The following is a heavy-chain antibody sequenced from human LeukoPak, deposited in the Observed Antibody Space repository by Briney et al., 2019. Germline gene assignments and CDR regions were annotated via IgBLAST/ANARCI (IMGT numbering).Heavy chain of an antibody. CDR3: AIDRITIFGVVYYFDY. V-gene: IGHV3-7*01. CDR1: GFTFSSYW. CDR2: IKQDGSEK. Sequence: GGSLRLSCAASGFTFSSYWMSWVRQAPGKGLEWVANIKQDGSEKYYVDSVKGRFTISRDNAKNSLYLQMNSLRAEDTAVYYCAIDRITIFGVVYYFDYWGQGTLVTVSS. D-gene: IGHD3-3*01. J-gene: IGHJ4*02.